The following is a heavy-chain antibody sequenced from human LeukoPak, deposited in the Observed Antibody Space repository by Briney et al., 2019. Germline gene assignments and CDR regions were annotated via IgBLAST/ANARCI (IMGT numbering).Heavy chain of an antibody. CDR2: ISAYNGNT. CDR1: GYTFTSYG. V-gene: IGHV1-18*01. D-gene: IGHD1-14*01. CDR3: ARDRKPDPISSNRFDP. Sequence: ASVKVSCKASGYTFTSYGISWVRQAPGQGLEWMGWISAYNGNTNYAQKLQGRVTMTTDTSTSTAYMELRSLRSDDTAVYYCARDRKPDPISSNRFDPLGQGTLVTVSS. J-gene: IGHJ5*02.